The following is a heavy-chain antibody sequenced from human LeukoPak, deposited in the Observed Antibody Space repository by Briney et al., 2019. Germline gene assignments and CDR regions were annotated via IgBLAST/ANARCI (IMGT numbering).Heavy chain of an antibody. Sequence: GTSLRLSCVASGFSFGGYGMNWVRQAPGKGLEWVAVIWYNGKNKYYSDSVKGRFTISRDTSKNTLHLQMNSLRAEDTAVYYCARDLGGCTNGLCSYYFDYWGQGTLVTVSS. J-gene: IGHJ4*02. CDR2: IWYNGKNK. CDR3: ARDLGGCTNGLCSYYFDY. D-gene: IGHD2-8*01. CDR1: GFSFGGYG. V-gene: IGHV3-33*01.